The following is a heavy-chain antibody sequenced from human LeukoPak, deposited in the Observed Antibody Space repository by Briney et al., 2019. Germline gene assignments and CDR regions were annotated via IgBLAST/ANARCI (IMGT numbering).Heavy chain of an antibody. J-gene: IGHJ4*02. V-gene: IGHV3-23*01. CDR3: TTRGGSFSIFDY. CDR2: ISASGGST. D-gene: IGHD1-26*01. CDR1: GFTFSSYA. Sequence: GGSLRLSCAASGFTFSSYAMSWVRQAPGKGLEWVSAISASGGSTYYADSVKGRFTISRDNSKNTVYLQMNSLKTEDTAVYYCTTRGGSFSIFDYWGQGTLVTVSS.